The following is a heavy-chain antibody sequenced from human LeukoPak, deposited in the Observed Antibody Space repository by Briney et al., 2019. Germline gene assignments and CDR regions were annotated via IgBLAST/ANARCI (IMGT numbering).Heavy chain of an antibody. CDR3: ARGRGGSYHY. D-gene: IGHD1-26*01. Sequence: GGALRLSRAASRFTLSNNWIHWVRPAPGKGLVWVSRINTDGSTTTYADSVKGRFTISRDNAKNTLYLQMNSLKVEDTAVYYCARGRGGSYHYWGQGTLVSVSS. CDR2: INTDGSTT. J-gene: IGHJ4*02. CDR1: RFTLSNNW. V-gene: IGHV3-74*01.